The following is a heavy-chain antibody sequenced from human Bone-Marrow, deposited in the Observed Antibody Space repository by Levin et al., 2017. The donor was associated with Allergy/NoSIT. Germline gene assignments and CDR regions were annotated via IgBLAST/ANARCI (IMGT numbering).Heavy chain of an antibody. J-gene: IGHJ3*01. V-gene: IGHV1-69*06. CDR3: AKERSGGSLFDL. Sequence: SVKVSCKASGGTFNSYVISWVRQAPGQGLEWMGGIIPIFGTTNDAQNFQGRVSITADKSTNTAYMELSSLKSEDTAIYYCAKERSGGSLFDLWGQGTLVTVSS. CDR1: GGTFNSYV. D-gene: IGHD1-26*01. CDR2: IIPIFGTT.